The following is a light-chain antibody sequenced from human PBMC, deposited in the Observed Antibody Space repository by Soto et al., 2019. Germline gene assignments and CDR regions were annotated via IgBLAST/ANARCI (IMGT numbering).Light chain of an antibody. J-gene: IGLJ1*01. CDR2: EDS. V-gene: IGLV2-23*01. Sequence: LTQPASVSGSPGQSITISCTGTSSDVGRYNLVSWYQQHPGKAPKLIIHEDSKRSSGLSNRFSGSKSGNTASLTISGLQAEDEADYYCCSYAGSSTYVFGTGTKVTVL. CDR1: SSDVGRYNL. CDR3: CSYAGSSTYV.